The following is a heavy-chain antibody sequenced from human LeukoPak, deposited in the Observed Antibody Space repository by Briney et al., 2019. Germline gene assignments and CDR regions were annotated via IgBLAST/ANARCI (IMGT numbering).Heavy chain of an antibody. Sequence: ASVKVSCKASGYTLTSYDINWVRQATGQGLEWMGWMNPNSGNTGYAQKFQGRVTITRNTSISTAYMELSSLRSEDTAVYYCARVAGETTVTTRPRDYYYMDVWGKGTTVTVSS. CDR2: MNPNSGNT. CDR3: ARVAGETTVTTRPRDYYYMDV. CDR1: GYTLTSYD. J-gene: IGHJ6*03. D-gene: IGHD4-17*01. V-gene: IGHV1-8*03.